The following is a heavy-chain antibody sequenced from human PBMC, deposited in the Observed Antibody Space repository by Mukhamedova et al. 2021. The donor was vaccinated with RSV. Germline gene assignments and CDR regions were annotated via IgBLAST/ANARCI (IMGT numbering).Heavy chain of an antibody. Sequence: EYMGWINPNSAGTNYAQKFQGRVTMTRDTSISTAYMELSRLISDDTAVYYCARDVYYFGSGRGDAFNIWGQGTMVTVSS. J-gene: IGHJ3*02. CDR3: ARDVYYFGSGRGDAFNI. V-gene: IGHV1-2*02. CDR2: INPNSAGT. D-gene: IGHD3-10*01.